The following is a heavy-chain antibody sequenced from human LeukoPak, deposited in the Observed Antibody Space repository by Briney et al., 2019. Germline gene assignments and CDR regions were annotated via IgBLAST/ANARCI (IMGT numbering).Heavy chain of an antibody. D-gene: IGHD2-15*01. Sequence: GGSLRLSCAASEFTFSSYGMTWVRQAPGKGLEWVSGISGSGGSTYYEDSVKSRFTISRDNSKNTLYLQMNSLRAEDTAVYYCAKNSGGTCYSHLDYWGQGTLVTVSS. CDR3: AKNSGGTCYSHLDY. J-gene: IGHJ4*02. V-gene: IGHV3-23*01. CDR1: EFTFSSYG. CDR2: ISGSGGST.